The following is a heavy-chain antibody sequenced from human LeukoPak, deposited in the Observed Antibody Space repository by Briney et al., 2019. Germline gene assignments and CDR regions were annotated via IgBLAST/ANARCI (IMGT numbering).Heavy chain of an antibody. V-gene: IGHV3-21*01. D-gene: IGHD4-11*01. Sequence: GGSLRLSCAASGFTFSSYSMNWVRQAPGKGLEWVSSISSSSSYIYYADSVKGRFTISRDNAKNSLYLQMNSLRAEDTAVYYCASLRYDYSRADVWGKGTTVTVSS. J-gene: IGHJ6*04. CDR3: ASLRYDYSRADV. CDR2: ISSSSSYI. CDR1: GFTFSSYS.